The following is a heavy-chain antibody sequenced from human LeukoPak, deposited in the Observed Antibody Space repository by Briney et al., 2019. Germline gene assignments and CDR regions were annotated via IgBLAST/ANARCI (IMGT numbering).Heavy chain of an antibody. CDR3: ARDRGQWLVSGWFDP. CDR2: ISAYNGNT. Sequence: GASVKVSCKASGYTFTSYGISWVRQAPGQGLEWMGWISAYNGNTKYAQKLQGRVTMTTDTSTSTAYMELRSLRSDDTAVYYCARDRGQWLVSGWFDPWGQGTLVTVSS. J-gene: IGHJ5*02. CDR1: GYTFTSYG. V-gene: IGHV1-18*01. D-gene: IGHD6-19*01.